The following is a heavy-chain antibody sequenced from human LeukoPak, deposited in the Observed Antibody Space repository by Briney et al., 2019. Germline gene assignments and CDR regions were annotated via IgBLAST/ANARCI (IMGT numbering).Heavy chain of an antibody. CDR2: ISSSSRDI. CDR3: ARDLSGVTGYTYGRGIDY. J-gene: IGHJ4*02. Sequence: GGSLRLSCAASGFPFNKYRMTWVRQAPGKGLEWVSSISSSSRDIFYAESLKGRFTISRDNAKNSLYLHMNSLRAEDTAVYYCARDLSGVTGYTYGRGIDYWGQGTLVTVSS. V-gene: IGHV3-21*01. D-gene: IGHD5-18*01. CDR1: GFPFNKYR.